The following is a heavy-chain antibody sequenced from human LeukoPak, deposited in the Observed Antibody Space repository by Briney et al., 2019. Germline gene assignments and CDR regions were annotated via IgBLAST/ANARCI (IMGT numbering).Heavy chain of an antibody. V-gene: IGHV4-4*02. CDR2: IYHSGST. Sequence: SGTLSLTCAVSGGSISSSNWWSWVRQPPGKGLEWIGEIYHSGSTNYNPSLKSRVTISVDTSKNQFSLKLSSVTAADTAVYYCASSIAVAGRAGDYWGQGTLVTVSS. J-gene: IGHJ4*02. CDR3: ASSIAVAGRAGDY. CDR1: GGSISSSNW. D-gene: IGHD6-19*01.